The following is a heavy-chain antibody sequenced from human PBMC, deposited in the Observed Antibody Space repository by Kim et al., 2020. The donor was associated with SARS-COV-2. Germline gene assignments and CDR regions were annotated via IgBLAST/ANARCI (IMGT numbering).Heavy chain of an antibody. CDR3: ARRGDYFDY. CDR2: ISTYGANT. CDR1: GYTFSSYI. Sequence: ASVKVSCKASGYTFSSYIITWVRQAPGQGLEWMGWISTYGANTNYAQNFQGRVTMTTDTSTSTAYMELRSLRSDDTAVYYCARRGDYFDYWGQGTLVTVS. V-gene: IGHV1-18*01. J-gene: IGHJ4*01.